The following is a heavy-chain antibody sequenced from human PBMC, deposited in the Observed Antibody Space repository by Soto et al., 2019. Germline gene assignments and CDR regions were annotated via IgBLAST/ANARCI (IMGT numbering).Heavy chain of an antibody. J-gene: IGHJ6*02. V-gene: IGHV4-30-4*01. CDR1: GGSISSGDYY. CDR3: ARDLCSGGSCYSGYYYYGMDV. Sequence: SETLSLTCTVSGGSISSGDYYWSWIRQPPGKGLEWIGYIYYSGSTYYNPSLKSRVTISVDTSKNQFSLKLSSVSAADTAVYYCARDLCSGGSCYSGYYYYGMDVWGQGTTVTVSS. D-gene: IGHD2-15*01. CDR2: IYYSGST.